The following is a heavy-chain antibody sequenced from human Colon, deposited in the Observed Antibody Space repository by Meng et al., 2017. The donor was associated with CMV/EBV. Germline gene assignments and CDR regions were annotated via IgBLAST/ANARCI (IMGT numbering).Heavy chain of an antibody. CDR2: ITWNSGRT. V-gene: IGHV3-9*01. CDR3: AKDISPVGGSTGYHGMDV. CDR1: GFTLDDYA. D-gene: IGHD1-7*01. J-gene: IGHJ6*02. Sequence: GGSLRLSCAASGFTLDDYAMHWVRQAPGKGLEWVSSITWNSGRTGYVDSVEGRFTISRDNAKNSLYLQMNGLRAEDTALYYCAKDISPVGGSTGYHGMDVWGQGTTVTVSS.